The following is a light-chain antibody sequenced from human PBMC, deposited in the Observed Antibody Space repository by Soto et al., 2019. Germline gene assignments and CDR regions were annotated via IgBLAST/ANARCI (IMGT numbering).Light chain of an antibody. Sequence: QSVLTQAPSASETPGQRITLSCSGSTSNIGNNNVNWYQQVPGTAPKLLMYRNNLRPSGVPDRFSGSKSGTSASLAISGLQSEDEADYYCAAWDDSLSAWVFSGGTKLTVL. V-gene: IGLV1-44*01. CDR3: AAWDDSLSAWV. J-gene: IGLJ3*02. CDR1: TSNIGNNN. CDR2: RNN.